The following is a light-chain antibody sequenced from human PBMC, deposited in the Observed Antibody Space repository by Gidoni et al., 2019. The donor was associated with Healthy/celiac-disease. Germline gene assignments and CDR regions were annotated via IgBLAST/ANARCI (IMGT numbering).Light chain of an antibody. CDR3: QQYNSYSPWT. CDR1: QSISSW. J-gene: IGKJ1*01. CDR2: DAS. V-gene: IGKV1-5*01. Sequence: DIHSPPSPSTLSASVGDTVTITCRASQSISSWLAWYQQKPGKAPKLLIYDASSLESGVPSRFSGSGSGTEFTLTISSLQPDDFATYYCQQYNSYSPWTFGQGTKVEIK.